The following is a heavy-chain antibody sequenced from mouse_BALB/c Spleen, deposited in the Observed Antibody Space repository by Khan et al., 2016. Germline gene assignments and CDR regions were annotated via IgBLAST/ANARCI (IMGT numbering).Heavy chain of an antibody. V-gene: IGHV3-2*02. D-gene: IGHD1-2*01. CDR1: GYSITSGYG. CDR3: ARTARIKY. CDR2: ISHRGST. J-gene: IGHJ2*01. Sequence: EVQLQESGPGLVKPSQSLSLTCTVTGYSITSGYGWNWIRQFPGNKLEWMGYISHRGSTNYNPPLKSRISITRDTSKNQFFLQLNSDTTEELATYDCARTARIKYWGQGTTLTVSS.